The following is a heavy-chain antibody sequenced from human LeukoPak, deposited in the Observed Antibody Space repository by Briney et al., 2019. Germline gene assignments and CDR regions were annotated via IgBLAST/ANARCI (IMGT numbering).Heavy chain of an antibody. Sequence: GGSLRLSCAASGFTFSSYGMHWVRQAPGKGLEWVAVISYDGSNKYYADSVKGRFTISRDNSKNTLYLQMNSLRAEDTAVYYCAKVKGYSGYDHYFDYWGQGTLVTVSS. D-gene: IGHD5-12*01. CDR3: AKVKGYSGYDHYFDY. CDR2: ISYDGSNK. V-gene: IGHV3-30*18. J-gene: IGHJ4*02. CDR1: GFTFSSYG.